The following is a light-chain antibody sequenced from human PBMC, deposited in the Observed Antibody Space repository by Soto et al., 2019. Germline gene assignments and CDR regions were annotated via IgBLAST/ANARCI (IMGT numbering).Light chain of an antibody. CDR2: DAS. J-gene: IGKJ1*01. CDR1: QSITIW. Sequence: DIQMTQPPSTLSASVGDRVTITCRASQSITIWLAWYQQKPGKAPKLLIFDASSLESGVPSRFSGSGSGTEFTLTISSLQPDDFATYYCQHYNSYSWTFGQGTKVEIK. V-gene: IGKV1-5*01. CDR3: QHYNSYSWT.